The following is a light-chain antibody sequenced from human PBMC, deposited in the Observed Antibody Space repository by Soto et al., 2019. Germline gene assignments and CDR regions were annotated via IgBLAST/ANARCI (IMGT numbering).Light chain of an antibody. J-gene: IGLJ3*02. CDR1: SSDVGGYNY. CDR2: EVS. V-gene: IGLV2-14*01. CDR3: SSYTSSSTRV. Sequence: QSVLTQPASVSGSPGQSITISFTGTSSDVGGYNYVSWYQQHPGKAPKLMIYEVSNRPSGVSNRCSGSKSGNRASLTISGLQAEDEADYYCSSYTSSSTRVFGVGTKLTVL.